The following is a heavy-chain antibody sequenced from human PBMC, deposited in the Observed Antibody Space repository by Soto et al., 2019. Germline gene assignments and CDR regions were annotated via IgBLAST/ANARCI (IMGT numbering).Heavy chain of an antibody. CDR2: VYYSGST. CDR1: GDSISDDY. Sequence: PSETLSLTCTVSGDSISDDYWTWIRQPPGKALEWIGYVYYSGSTSYNPSFKSRVTIAVDTSKTQFSLKLNSVTAADTAVYYCARVRTTLDFYYYYMDVWGIGNTVTVSS. D-gene: IGHD3-10*01. V-gene: IGHV4-59*08. CDR3: ARVRTTLDFYYYYMDV. J-gene: IGHJ6*03.